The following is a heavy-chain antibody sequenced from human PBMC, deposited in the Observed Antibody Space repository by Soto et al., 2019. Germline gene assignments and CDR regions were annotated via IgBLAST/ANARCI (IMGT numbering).Heavy chain of an antibody. J-gene: IGHJ4*02. CDR1: GGSISGDYY. CDR2: IYYRGSS. V-gene: IGHV4-30-4*08. CDR3: ARGGARWPGDFVA. D-gene: IGHD2-15*01. Sequence: QVRLHESGPGLVKPSQTLSLTCSVSGGSISGDYYWSWIRQSPEKGLEWIGYIYYRGSSYSNPALKSRIGMSLYTSKNQFSLKLGSVSAAGTAVYYCARGGARWPGDFVAWGQGALVAVSS.